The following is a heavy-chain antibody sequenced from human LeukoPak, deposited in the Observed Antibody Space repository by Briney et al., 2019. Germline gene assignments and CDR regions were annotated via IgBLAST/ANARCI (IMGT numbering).Heavy chain of an antibody. CDR1: GGSFSGYY. D-gene: IGHD3-9*01. Sequence: SETLSLTCAVYGGSFSGYYWSWIRQPPGKGLEWIGEINHSGSTNYNPSLKSRVTISVDTSKNQFSLKLSSVTAADTAVYYCARGIPIRRSSPYYDILTGYPQGNWFDPWGQGTLVTVSS. CDR2: INHSGST. V-gene: IGHV4-34*01. J-gene: IGHJ5*02. CDR3: ARGIPIRRSSPYYDILTGYPQGNWFDP.